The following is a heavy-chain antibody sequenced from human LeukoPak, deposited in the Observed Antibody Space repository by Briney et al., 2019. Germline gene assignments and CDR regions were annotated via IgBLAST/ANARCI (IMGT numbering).Heavy chain of an antibody. J-gene: IGHJ5*02. CDR1: GYTFTGYY. V-gene: IGHV1-8*02. D-gene: IGHD3-3*01. CDR2: MNPNSGNT. Sequence: ASVKVSCKASGYTFTGYYMHWVRQATGQGLEWMGWMNPNSGNTGYAQKFQGRVTMTRNTSVSTAYMELSSLRSEDTAVYYCARQVTIFGVVIFNWFDPWGQGTLVTVSS. CDR3: ARQVTIFGVVIFNWFDP.